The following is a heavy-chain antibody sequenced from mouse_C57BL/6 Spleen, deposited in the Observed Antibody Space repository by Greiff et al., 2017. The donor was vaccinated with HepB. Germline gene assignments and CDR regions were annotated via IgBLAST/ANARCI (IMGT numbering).Heavy chain of an antibody. CDR1: GYTFTSYW. CDR3: ARHDYDVGY. D-gene: IGHD2-4*01. V-gene: IGHV1-50*01. J-gene: IGHJ2*01. CDR2: IDPSDSYT. Sequence: QVQLQQPGAELVKPGASVKLSCKASGYTFTSYWMQWVKQRPGQGLEWIGEIDPSDSYTNYNQKFKGKATLTVDTSSSTAYMQLSSLTSEDSAVYYCARHDYDVGYWGQGTTLTVSS.